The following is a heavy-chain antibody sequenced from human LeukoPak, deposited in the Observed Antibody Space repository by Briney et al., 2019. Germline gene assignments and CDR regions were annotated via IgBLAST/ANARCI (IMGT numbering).Heavy chain of an antibody. D-gene: IGHD3-9*01. V-gene: IGHV3-11*03. CDR2: ISSSSSYT. Sequence: GGSLRLSCAASGFTFSIYWMHWVRQAPGKGLEWVSYISSSSSYTNYADSVKGRFTISRDNAKNSLYLQMNSLRAEDTAVYYCASPHILTGYQYYFDYWGQGTLVTVSS. J-gene: IGHJ4*02. CDR1: GFTFSIYW. CDR3: ASPHILTGYQYYFDY.